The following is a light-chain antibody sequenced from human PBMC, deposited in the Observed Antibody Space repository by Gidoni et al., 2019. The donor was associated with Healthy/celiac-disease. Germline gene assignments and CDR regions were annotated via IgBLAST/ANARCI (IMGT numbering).Light chain of an antibody. J-gene: IGKJ3*01. Sequence: EIVLTQSPGTLSLSTGERATLSCRASQSVSSSYLAWYQQKPGQAPRLLIYGASSRATGIPDRFSGSGSGTDFTLTISRLEPEDFAVYYCQQYGSSPPAFTFGPGTKVDIK. CDR1: QSVSSSY. CDR3: QQYGSSPPAFT. CDR2: GAS. V-gene: IGKV3-20*01.